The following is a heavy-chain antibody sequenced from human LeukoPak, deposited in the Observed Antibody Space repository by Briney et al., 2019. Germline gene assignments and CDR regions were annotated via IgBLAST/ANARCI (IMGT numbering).Heavy chain of an antibody. J-gene: IGHJ5*02. CDR1: GFTVSSKY. CDR3: AKNRRYSSSWRGKNWFDP. V-gene: IGHV3-23*01. CDR2: ISGSGGST. D-gene: IGHD6-13*01. Sequence: PEGSLRLSCAASGFTVSSKYMAWVRQAPGKGLEWVSAISGSGGSTYYADSVKGRFTISRDNSKNTLYLQMNSLRAEDTAVYYCAKNRRYSSSWRGKNWFDPWGQGTLVTVSS.